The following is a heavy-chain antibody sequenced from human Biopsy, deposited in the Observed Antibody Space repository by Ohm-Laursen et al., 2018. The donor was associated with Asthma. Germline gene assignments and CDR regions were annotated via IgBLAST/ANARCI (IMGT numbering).Heavy chain of an antibody. V-gene: IGHV1-2*04. D-gene: IGHD1-26*01. Sequence: ASVKVSCKASGFPFTAYYIHWVRQAPGQGLEWMGWISLNTGDANLVQKFRGWVTMTRDTSISTAYLVLSGLKSHDTAVYYCARAPYSDAIDSWGQGTLVAVSS. J-gene: IGHJ4*02. CDR3: ARAPYSDAIDS. CDR1: GFPFTAYY. CDR2: ISLNTGDA.